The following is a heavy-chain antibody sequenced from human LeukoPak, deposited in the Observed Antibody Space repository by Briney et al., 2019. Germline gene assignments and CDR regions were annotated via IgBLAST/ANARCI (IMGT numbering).Heavy chain of an antibody. CDR1: GFMLTSYW. J-gene: IGHJ4*02. CDR3: ARDERGGYYVD. CDR2: IKEDGNMK. Sequence: GGSLRLSCAASGFMLTSYWMSWVRQAPGRGLEWVANIKEDGNMKQYVDSVRGRFTISRDNAKRSVYLQMSSLRAEDSAVYYCARDERGGYYVDWGQGTLVTVSS. V-gene: IGHV3-7*01. D-gene: IGHD3-22*01.